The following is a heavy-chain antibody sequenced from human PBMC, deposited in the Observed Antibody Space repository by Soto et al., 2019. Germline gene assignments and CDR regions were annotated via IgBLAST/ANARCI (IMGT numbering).Heavy chain of an antibody. CDR1: GYSFTSYW. Sequence: GESLKISCKGSGYSFTSYWIGWVRQMPGKGLEWMGIIYPGDSDTRYSPSFQDQVTISADKSISTAYLQWSSLKASDTAMYYCARLSDCTNGVCYYYGMDVWGQGTTVTVSS. CDR2: IYPGDSDT. CDR3: ARLSDCTNGVCYYYGMDV. D-gene: IGHD2-8*01. J-gene: IGHJ6*02. V-gene: IGHV5-51*01.